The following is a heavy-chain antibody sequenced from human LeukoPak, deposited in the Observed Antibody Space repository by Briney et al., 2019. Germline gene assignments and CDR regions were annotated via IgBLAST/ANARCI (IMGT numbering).Heavy chain of an antibody. CDR1: GFTFSSYA. CDR3: AKATSRYFDWLLHDY. J-gene: IGHJ4*02. Sequence: PGGSLRLSGAASGFTFSSYAMSWVGQGPGKGLEGVSAISGSGGSTYYADSVKGRFTISRDNSKNTPYLQMNSLRAEDTAVYYCAKATSRYFDWLLHDYWGQGTLVTVSS. D-gene: IGHD3-9*01. V-gene: IGHV3-23*01. CDR2: ISGSGGST.